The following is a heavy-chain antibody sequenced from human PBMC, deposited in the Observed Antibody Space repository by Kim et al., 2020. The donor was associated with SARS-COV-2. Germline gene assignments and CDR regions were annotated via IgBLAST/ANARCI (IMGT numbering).Heavy chain of an antibody. Sequence: SETLSLTCAVYGGSFSGYYWSWIRQPPGKGLEWIGEINHSGSTNYNPSLKSRVTISVDTSKNQFSLKLSSVTAADTAVYYCARHIAVAGICGLNWFDPWG. D-gene: IGHD6-19*01. J-gene: IGHJ5*02. CDR2: INHSGST. CDR1: GGSFSGYY. V-gene: IGHV4-34*01. CDR3: ARHIAVAGICGLNWFDP.